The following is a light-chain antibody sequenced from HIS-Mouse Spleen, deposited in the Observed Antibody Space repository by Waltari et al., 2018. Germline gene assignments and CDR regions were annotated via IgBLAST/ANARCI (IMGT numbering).Light chain of an antibody. J-gene: IGLJ2*01. Sequence: SYELTQPPSVSVSPGQTARITCSGDALPKKYAYWYQQKSGQAPVLVFYEDSKRPTGIPERFSGSSSGTTATLTISGAQVEAEADYYCYSTDSSGNHRVFGGGTKLTVL. CDR3: YSTDSSGNHRV. V-gene: IGLV3-10*01. CDR1: ALPKKY. CDR2: EDS.